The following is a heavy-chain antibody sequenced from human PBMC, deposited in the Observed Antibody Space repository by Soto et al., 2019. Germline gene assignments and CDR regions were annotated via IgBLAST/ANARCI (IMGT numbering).Heavy chain of an antibody. V-gene: IGHV1-2*02. CDR2: INPHTGDT. Sequence: ASVKVSCKTSGYTLTDYYMHWVRQAPGQGLEWMAWINPHTGDTGTAEKFQGRVTLTRDTSANTAFMDLTRLTSDDTAIYYCAREGGAAPGARREWYLDLWGRGSLVTAPQ. J-gene: IGHJ2*01. CDR3: AREGGAAPGARREWYLDL. D-gene: IGHD6-25*01. CDR1: GYTLTDYY.